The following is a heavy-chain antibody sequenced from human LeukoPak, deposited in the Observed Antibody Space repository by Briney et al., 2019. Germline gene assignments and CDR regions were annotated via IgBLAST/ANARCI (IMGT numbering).Heavy chain of an antibody. CDR3: ARVDYGDYGSWFDP. D-gene: IGHD4-17*01. CDR1: GGTFSSYA. CDR2: IIPILGIA. J-gene: IGHJ5*02. Sequence: ASVKVSCKASGGTFSSYAISWVRQAPGQGLEWMGRIIPILGIANYAQKFQGRVTITADKSTSTAYMELSSLRSEDTAVYYCARVDYGDYGSWFDPWGQGTLVTVSS. V-gene: IGHV1-69*04.